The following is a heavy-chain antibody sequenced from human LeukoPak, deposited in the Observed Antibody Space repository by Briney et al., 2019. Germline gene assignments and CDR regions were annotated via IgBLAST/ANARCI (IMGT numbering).Heavy chain of an antibody. Sequence: PGGSLRLSCAASGFTFSRYWMHWVRQAPGKGLVWVSRIDSDGSSTTYADSVKGRFTISRDNVKNTLYLQMNSLRAEGTAVYYCARDGEGGYPVDYWGQGTLVTVSS. CDR1: GFTFSRYW. D-gene: IGHD3-10*01. CDR2: IDSDGSST. J-gene: IGHJ4*02. CDR3: ARDGEGGYPVDY. V-gene: IGHV3-74*01.